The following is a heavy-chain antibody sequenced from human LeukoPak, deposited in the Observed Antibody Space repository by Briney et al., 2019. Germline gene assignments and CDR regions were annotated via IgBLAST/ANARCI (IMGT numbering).Heavy chain of an antibody. CDR3: ARGRGGDYVPSRFDY. V-gene: IGHV3-23*01. CDR2: ISGSGDNT. Sequence: PGGSLKLSCSASEFAFSGFAMGWVRQAPGRGLKWVASISGSGDNTYYADSVEGRFTVSRDNAKNTLYLQMNSLTAEDTALYYCARGRGGDYVPSRFDYWGQGTLVTVSS. CDR1: EFAFSGFA. D-gene: IGHD4-17*01. J-gene: IGHJ4*02.